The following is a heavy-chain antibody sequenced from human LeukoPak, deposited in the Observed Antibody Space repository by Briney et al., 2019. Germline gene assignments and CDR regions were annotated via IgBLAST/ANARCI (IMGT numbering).Heavy chain of an antibody. CDR1: GYSMNSGYY. CDR3: ARLDNSAWDFDY. CDR2: MYHSGTT. J-gene: IGHJ4*02. V-gene: IGHV4-38-2*01. D-gene: IGHD6-19*01. Sequence: PSETLSLTCAVSGYSMNSGYYWGWIRQTPGKGLEWIGSMYHSGTTFYNPSLKSRVTISIDTSKNHLSLRLGSVTAADTAVYYCARLDNSAWDFDYWGQGTTVTVSS.